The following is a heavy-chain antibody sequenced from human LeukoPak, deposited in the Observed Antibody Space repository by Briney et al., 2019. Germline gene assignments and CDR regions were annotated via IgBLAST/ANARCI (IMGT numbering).Heavy chain of an antibody. CDR1: GYTFTSYA. Sequence: ASVKVSCKASGYTFTSYAMNWVRQAPEQGLEWMGWINTNTGNPTYAQGFTGRFVFSLDTSVSTAYLQISSLKAEDTAVYYCARDGEVGSYSSSWYYFDYWGQGTLVTVSS. V-gene: IGHV7-4-1*02. CDR3: ARDGEVGSYSSSWYYFDY. J-gene: IGHJ4*02. CDR2: INTNTGNP. D-gene: IGHD6-13*01.